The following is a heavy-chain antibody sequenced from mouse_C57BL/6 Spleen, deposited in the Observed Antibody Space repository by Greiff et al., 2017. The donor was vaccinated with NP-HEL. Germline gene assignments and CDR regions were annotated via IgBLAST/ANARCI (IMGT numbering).Heavy chain of an antibody. V-gene: IGHV1-82*01. D-gene: IGHD2-12*01. CDR2: IYPGDGDT. CDR1: GYAFSSSW. J-gene: IGHJ1*03. Sequence: VQLQQSGPELVKPGASVKISCKASGYAFSSSWMNWVKQRPGKGLEWIGRIYPGDGDTNYNGKFKGKATLTADKSSSTAYMQLSSLTSEDSAVYFCAGSYSSYWYFDVWGTGTTVTVSS. CDR3: AGSYSSYWYFDV.